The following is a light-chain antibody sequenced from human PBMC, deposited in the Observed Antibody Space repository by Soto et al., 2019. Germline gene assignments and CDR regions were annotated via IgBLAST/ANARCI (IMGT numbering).Light chain of an antibody. V-gene: IGLV1-40*01. CDR3: QSYDSSLSAHYV. J-gene: IGLJ1*01. Sequence: QSVLTQPPSVSGAPGQRVTFSCTGSSSNIGAGYDVHWYQQLPGTAPKLLIYGNSNRPSGVPDRFSGSKSGTSASLAITGLQAEDEADYYCQSYDSSLSAHYVFGTGTKVTVL. CDR1: SSNIGAGYD. CDR2: GNS.